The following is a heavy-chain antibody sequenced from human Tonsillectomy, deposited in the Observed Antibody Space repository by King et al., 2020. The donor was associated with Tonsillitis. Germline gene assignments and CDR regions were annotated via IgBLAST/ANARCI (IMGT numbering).Heavy chain of an antibody. CDR1: GGSISSGCYY. V-gene: IGHV4-31*03. D-gene: IGHD1-7*01. CDR3: ARERYNWNYDLFEY. Sequence: QLQESVPGLVKPSQTLSFTCTVSGGSISSGCYYWSWIRQHPGKGLEWIGYIYYTASTYYNPSLKSRVTISVDTSKNQFSLKLSSVPAADTAVYYCARERYNWNYDLFEYWGQGTLVTVSS. CDR2: IYYTAST. J-gene: IGHJ4*02.